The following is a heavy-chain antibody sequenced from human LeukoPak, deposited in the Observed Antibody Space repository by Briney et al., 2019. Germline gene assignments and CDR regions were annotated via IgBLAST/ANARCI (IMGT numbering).Heavy chain of an antibody. CDR3: AKLGHPRYGSGSYYTTGAYYFDY. CDR2: ISGSGGST. V-gene: IGHV3-23*01. Sequence: GGSLRLSCAASGFTFSSYAMSWVRQAPGKGLEWVSAISGSGGSTYYADSVKGRFTISRDNSKNTLYLQMNSLRAEDTAVYYCAKLGHPRYGSGSYYTTGAYYFDYWGQGTLVTVSS. J-gene: IGHJ4*02. D-gene: IGHD3-10*01. CDR1: GFTFSSYA.